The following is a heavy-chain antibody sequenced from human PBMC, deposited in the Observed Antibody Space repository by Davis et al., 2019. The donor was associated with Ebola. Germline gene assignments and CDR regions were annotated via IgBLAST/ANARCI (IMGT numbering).Heavy chain of an antibody. J-gene: IGHJ4*02. CDR1: GGSISSSSYY. CDR2: IYHSGST. Sequence: MPSETLSLTCTVSGGSISSSSYYWGWIRQPPGKGLEWIGSIYHSGSTYYNPSLKSRVTISVDTSKNQFSLKLSSVTAADTAVYFCARGGVAYSDLDYWGQGTLVAVSS. D-gene: IGHD2-21*01. V-gene: IGHV4-39*07. CDR3: ARGGVAYSDLDY.